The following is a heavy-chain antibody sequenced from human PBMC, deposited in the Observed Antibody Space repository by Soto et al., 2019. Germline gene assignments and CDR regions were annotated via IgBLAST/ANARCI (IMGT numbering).Heavy chain of an antibody. Sequence: QITLKESGPTLVRPAQTLTLTCAFSGFSLTTYDMGVAWIRQPPGKALEWLALFYWDDDKRYSPSLSDRLALSNATSSKQVVLTVTNLDPGDTATYFFAHAGDYDLLTCDHWGPGIMVTVSS. J-gene: IGHJ4*02. CDR1: GFSLTTYDMG. CDR3: AHAGDYDLLTCDH. D-gene: IGHD4-17*01. CDR2: FYWDDDK. V-gene: IGHV2-5*02.